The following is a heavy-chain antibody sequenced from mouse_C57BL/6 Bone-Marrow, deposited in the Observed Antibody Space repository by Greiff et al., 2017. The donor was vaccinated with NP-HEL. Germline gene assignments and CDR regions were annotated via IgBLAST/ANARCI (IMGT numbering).Heavy chain of an antibody. CDR2: IDPSDSYT. D-gene: IGHD4-1*01. V-gene: IGHV1-69*01. CDR3: AREGSWDVYWYFDD. CDR1: GYTFTSYW. J-gene: IGHJ1*03. Sequence: QVQLQQPGAELVMPGASVKLSCKASGYTFTSYWMHWVKQRPGQGLEWIGEIDPSDSYTNYNQKFKGKSTLTVDKSSSTAYMQLSSLTSEDSAVYYCAREGSWDVYWYFDDWGTGTTVTVSS.